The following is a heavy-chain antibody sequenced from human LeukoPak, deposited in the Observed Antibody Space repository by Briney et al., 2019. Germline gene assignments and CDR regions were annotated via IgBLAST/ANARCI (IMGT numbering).Heavy chain of an antibody. V-gene: IGHV4-59*02. D-gene: IGHD3-3*01. Sequence: PSETLSLTCTVSGVSVSSYSWTWIRQPPGKGLEFIGSIHNSGSTNYNPSLKSRVAISIDTSKNQFSLKLTSVTAADTAMYYYARLQSEAHYDFWSGYPFFDYWGQGTLVTISS. CDR2: IHNSGST. CDR3: ARLQSEAHYDFWSGYPFFDY. CDR1: GVSVSSYS. J-gene: IGHJ4*02.